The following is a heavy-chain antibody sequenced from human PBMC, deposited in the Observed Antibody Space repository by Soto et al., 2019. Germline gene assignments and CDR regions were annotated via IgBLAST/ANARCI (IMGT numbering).Heavy chain of an antibody. J-gene: IGHJ6*02. CDR2: ISGYNGNT. CDR3: ARDDTISTSAFYYYYGMDV. D-gene: IGHD2-2*01. CDR1: GDSFTNYG. Sequence: GTSVKLSCEACGDSFTNYGFSWVRQAPGQGLEWMGWISGYNGNTNYAQKLQGRVTMTTDTSTSTAYMELRSLRSDDTAVYYCARDDTISTSAFYYYYGMDVWGQGTTVTVSS. V-gene: IGHV1-18*01.